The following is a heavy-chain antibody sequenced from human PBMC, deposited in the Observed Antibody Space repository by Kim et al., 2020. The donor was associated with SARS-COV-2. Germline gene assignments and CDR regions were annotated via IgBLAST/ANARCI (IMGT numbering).Heavy chain of an antibody. Sequence: GGSLRLSCAASGFTVSSNYMSWVRQAPGKGLEWVSVIYSGGSTYYADSVKGRFTISRDNSKNTLYLQMNSLRAEDTAVYYCARDLPPGYCSSTSCTPGPGDVWGKGTTVNVSS. CDR1: GFTVSSNY. V-gene: IGHV3-53*01. J-gene: IGHJ6*04. D-gene: IGHD2-2*01. CDR3: ARDLPPGYCSSTSCTPGPGDV. CDR2: IYSGGST.